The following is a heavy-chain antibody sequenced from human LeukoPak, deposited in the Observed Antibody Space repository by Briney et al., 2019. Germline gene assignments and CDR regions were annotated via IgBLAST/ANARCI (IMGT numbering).Heavy chain of an antibody. V-gene: IGHV4-61*01. Sequence: SETLSLTCTVSGGSISSGSYYWSWIRQPPGKGLEWVGYIYYRGSTNYNPSLKSRVTISVDTSKNQFSLKLSSVTAADTAVYYCARNSGSYPYYMDVWGRGTTVTVSS. CDR1: GGSISSGSYY. J-gene: IGHJ6*03. CDR2: IYYRGST. CDR3: ARNSGSYPYYMDV. D-gene: IGHD1-26*01.